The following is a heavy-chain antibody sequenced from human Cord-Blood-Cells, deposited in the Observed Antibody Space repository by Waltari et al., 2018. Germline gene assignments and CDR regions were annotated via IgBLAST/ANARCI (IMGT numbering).Heavy chain of an antibody. CDR3: AKAGYSSSWTHYYYYGMDV. J-gene: IGHJ6*02. V-gene: IGHV3-9*01. Sequence: EVQLVESGGGLVQPGRSLRLSCAASGFTFDDYAMHWVRQAPGKGLEWVSGISRNSGSRGYADSVKGRFTISRDNAKNSLYLQMNSLSAEDTALYYCAKAGYSSSWTHYYYYGMDVWGQGTTVTVSS. CDR2: ISRNSGSR. CDR1: GFTFDDYA. D-gene: IGHD6-13*01.